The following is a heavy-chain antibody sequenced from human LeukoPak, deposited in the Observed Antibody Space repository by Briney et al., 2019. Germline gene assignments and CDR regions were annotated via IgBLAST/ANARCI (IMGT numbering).Heavy chain of an antibody. CDR2: IKGDGSST. V-gene: IGHV3-74*01. CDR1: GFTFSSYW. D-gene: IGHD2-21*01. J-gene: IGHJ4*02. CDR3: ARGAYCGGDCPLPNSLY. Sequence: PGGSLRLSCAASGFTFSSYWMQWVRQAPGKGLVWVSRIKGDGSSTTYADSVKGRFTISRDNAKNTLYLQMNSLTAEDTAVYYCARGAYCGGDCPLPNSLYWGRGTLVTVSS.